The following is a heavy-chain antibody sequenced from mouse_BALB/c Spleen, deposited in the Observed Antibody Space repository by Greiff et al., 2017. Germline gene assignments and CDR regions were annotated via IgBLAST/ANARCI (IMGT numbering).Heavy chain of an antibody. J-gene: IGHJ4*01. CDR3: ARYYGSSYGGDAMDY. CDR1: GFTFSSFG. CDR2: ISSGSSTI. D-gene: IGHD1-1*01. Sequence: EVKVVESGGGLVQPGGSRKLSCAASGFTFSSFGMHWVRQAPEKGLEWVAYISSGSSTIYYADTVKGRFTISRDNPKNTLFLQMTSLRSEDTAMYYCARYYGSSYGGDAMDYWGQGTSVTVSS. V-gene: IGHV5-17*02.